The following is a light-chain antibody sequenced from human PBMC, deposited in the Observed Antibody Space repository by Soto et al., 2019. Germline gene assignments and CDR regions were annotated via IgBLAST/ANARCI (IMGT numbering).Light chain of an antibody. J-gene: IGLJ3*02. CDR1: SSNIGNNA. Sequence: QSVLTQPPSVSAAPRQGVSISCSGSSSNIGNNAVNWYQQFPGKAPKLLIYYNDLLPSGVSDRFSGSKSGTSASLAISGLQSDDEADYYCAAWDDSLNGWVFGGGTQLTVL. CDR2: YND. V-gene: IGLV1-36*01. CDR3: AAWDDSLNGWV.